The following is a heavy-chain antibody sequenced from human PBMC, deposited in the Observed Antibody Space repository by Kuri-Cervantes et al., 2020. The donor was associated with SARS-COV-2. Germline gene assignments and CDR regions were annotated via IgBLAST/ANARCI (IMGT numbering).Heavy chain of an antibody. CDR1: GVSVSHGTFS. D-gene: IGHD5-12*01. CDR3: AREPDVNRGYSGYDGFLDV. V-gene: IGHV4-61*09. CDR2: LDTSGTT. Sequence: SETLSLTCAVSGVSVSHGTFSWSWIRQPAGKGLEWIGHLDTSGTTTYNPSLKSRVTMSVDTSKNQFSLKLSSVTAADTAVYYCAREPDVNRGYSGYDGFLDVWGKGTTVTVSS. J-gene: IGHJ6*04.